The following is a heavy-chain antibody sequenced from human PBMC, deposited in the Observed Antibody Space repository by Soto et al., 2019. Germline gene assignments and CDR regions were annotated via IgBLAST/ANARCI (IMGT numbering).Heavy chain of an antibody. Sequence: GGSLRLSCAASGFTFSDYYMSWIRQAPGKGLEWVSYISSSGSTIYYADSVKGRFTISRDNAKNSLYLQMNSLRAEDTAVYYCARDYCSGGSCYRAFDIWGQGTMVTVSS. CDR2: ISSSGSTI. D-gene: IGHD2-15*01. CDR1: GFTFSDYY. CDR3: ARDYCSGGSCYRAFDI. V-gene: IGHV3-11*01. J-gene: IGHJ3*02.